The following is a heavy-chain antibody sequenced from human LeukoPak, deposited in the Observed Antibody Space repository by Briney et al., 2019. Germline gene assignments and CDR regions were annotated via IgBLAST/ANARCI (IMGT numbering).Heavy chain of an antibody. V-gene: IGHV1-2*06. J-gene: IGHJ4*02. CDR1: GYTFTGYY. CDR3: ARGPPSNYDFWSGHPYYFDY. D-gene: IGHD3-3*01. CDR2: INPNSGGT. Sequence: ASVKVSCTASGYTFTGYYMHWVRPAPGQGLEWMGRINPNSGGTNYAQKFQGRVTMTRDTSISTAYMELSRLRSDDTAVYYCARGPPSNYDFWSGHPYYFDYWGQGTLVTVSS.